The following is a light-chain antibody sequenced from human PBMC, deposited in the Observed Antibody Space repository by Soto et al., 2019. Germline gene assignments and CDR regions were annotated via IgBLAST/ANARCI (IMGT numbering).Light chain of an antibody. Sequence: EIVMTQSPATLSVSPGERATLSCRASQSVSSNLAWYQQKPGQAPRLLIYLTSTRATGIPARFSASGTGTDFTLTIYSLQPEDFATYYCLQDYNYPLTFGQGTKVDI. CDR3: LQDYNYPLT. CDR1: QSVSSN. CDR2: LTS. V-gene: IGKV3-15*01. J-gene: IGKJ1*01.